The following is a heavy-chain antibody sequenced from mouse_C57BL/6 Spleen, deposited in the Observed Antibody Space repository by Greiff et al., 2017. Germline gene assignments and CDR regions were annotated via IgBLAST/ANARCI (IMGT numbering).Heavy chain of an antibody. CDR1: GFTFSSYG. CDR2: IISGGSYT. Sequence: EVMLVESGGDLVKPGGSLKLSCAASGFTFSSYGMSWVSQTPDKRLEWVATIISGGSYTYYTDSVKGRFTLSRDNAKNTLYLQMSSLKSEDTAMECCARQESTVLAHYAKDYWGQGTSVTVSS. D-gene: IGHD1-1*01. J-gene: IGHJ4*01. CDR3: ARQESTVLAHYAKDY. V-gene: IGHV5-6*01.